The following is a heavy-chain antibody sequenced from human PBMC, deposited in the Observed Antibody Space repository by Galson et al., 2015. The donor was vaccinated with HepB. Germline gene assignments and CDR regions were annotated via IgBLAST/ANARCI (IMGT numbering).Heavy chain of an antibody. D-gene: IGHD4-17*01. CDR2: INHSGTT. CDR1: GGTLRTYY. Sequence: ETLSLTCGVYGGTLRTYYWNWIRQSPGKGLEWIGEINHSGTTNYNSSLESRVTISRDKSKNQFFLKLTSVTAADTAVYYCAADYGDFDVFDYWGQGTLVTVSS. CDR3: AADYGDFDVFDY. V-gene: IGHV4-34*08. J-gene: IGHJ4*02.